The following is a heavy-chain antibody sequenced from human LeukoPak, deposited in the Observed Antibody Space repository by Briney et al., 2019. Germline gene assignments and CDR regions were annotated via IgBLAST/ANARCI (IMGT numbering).Heavy chain of an antibody. CDR1: GFTFSTYW. J-gene: IGHJ3*02. CDR3: ARDMATGFDAFDI. D-gene: IGHD5-12*01. CDR2: IKQDGSEK. Sequence: GGSLRLSCAASGFTFSTYWMNWVRQPPGKGLELVANIKQDGSEKYYVDSVKGRFTISRDNAKNSLYLQMNSLRAEDTAVYYCARDMATGFDAFDIWGQGTMVTVSS. V-gene: IGHV3-7*01.